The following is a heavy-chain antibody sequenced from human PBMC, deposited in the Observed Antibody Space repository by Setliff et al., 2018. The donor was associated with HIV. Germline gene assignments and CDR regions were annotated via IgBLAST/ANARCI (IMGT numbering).Heavy chain of an antibody. J-gene: IGHJ3*01. CDR1: GFSFGECA. CDR2: INWSGDLT. Sequence: GESLKISCAASGFSFGECAMHWVRQAPGKGLEWVTVINWSGDLTYYTDSVKGRFTISRDNSKNSLYLQMNSLRPEDTALYYCARWDPTWALDLWGPGTMVTVSS. CDR3: ARWDPTWALDL. D-gene: IGHD1-26*01. V-gene: IGHV3-43D*04.